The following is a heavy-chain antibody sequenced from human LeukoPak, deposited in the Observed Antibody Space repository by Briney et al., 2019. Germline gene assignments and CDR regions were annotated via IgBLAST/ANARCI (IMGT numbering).Heavy chain of an antibody. CDR3: AKDRGYCSSTSCLNWFDP. CDR1: GFTFSSYA. V-gene: IGHV3-23*01. CDR2: ISGSGGST. D-gene: IGHD2-2*01. J-gene: IGHJ5*02. Sequence: GGSLRLSCAASGFTFSSYAMSWVRQAPGKGLEWVSAISGSGGSTYYADSVKGRFTISRDNSKNTLYLQMNSLRAEDTAVYYCAKDRGYCSSTSCLNWFDPWGQGTLVTISS.